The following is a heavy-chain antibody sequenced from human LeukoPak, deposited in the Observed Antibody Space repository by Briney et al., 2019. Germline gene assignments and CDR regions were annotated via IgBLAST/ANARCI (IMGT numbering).Heavy chain of an antibody. CDR1: GGSISSYY. Sequence: PSDTLSLPCTVSGGSISSYYWSWIRQPPGKGLEGIGYIYYSGRTNYTPSLKSRVTISVDTSRNQFSLKVSSVTAADTAVYYCARGYSSGWWGGDYWGQGTLVTVSS. CDR2: IYYSGRT. J-gene: IGHJ4*02. V-gene: IGHV4-59*07. D-gene: IGHD6-19*01. CDR3: ARGYSSGWWGGDY.